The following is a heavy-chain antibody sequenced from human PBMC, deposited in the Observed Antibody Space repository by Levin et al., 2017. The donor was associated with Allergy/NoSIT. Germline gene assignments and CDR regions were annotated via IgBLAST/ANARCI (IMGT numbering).Heavy chain of an antibody. CDR1: GGSISSSSYY. V-gene: IGHV4-39*07. D-gene: IGHD6-13*01. J-gene: IGHJ3*02. CDR2: IYYSGST. CDR3: ASGQYSSSWYRAFDI. Sequence: SETLSLTCTVSGGSISSSSYYWGWIRQPPGKGLEWIGSIYYSGSTYYNPSLKSRVTISVDTSKNQFSLKLSSVTAADTAVYYCASGQYSSSWYRAFDIWGQGTMVTVSS.